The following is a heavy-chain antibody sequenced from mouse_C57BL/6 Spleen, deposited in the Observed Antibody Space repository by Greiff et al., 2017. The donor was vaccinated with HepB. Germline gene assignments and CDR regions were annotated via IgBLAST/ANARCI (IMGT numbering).Heavy chain of an antibody. V-gene: IGHV1-50*01. CDR1: GYTFTSYW. D-gene: IGHD2-3*01. Sequence: QVQLQQPGAELVKPGASVKLSCKASGYTFTSYWMQWVKQRPGQGLEWIGEIDPSDSYTNYNQKFKGKATLTVDTSSSSAYRQRSSLTSEDSAVYYCTRSDGYFLFDYWGQGTTLTVSS. CDR3: TRSDGYFLFDY. CDR2: IDPSDSYT. J-gene: IGHJ2*01.